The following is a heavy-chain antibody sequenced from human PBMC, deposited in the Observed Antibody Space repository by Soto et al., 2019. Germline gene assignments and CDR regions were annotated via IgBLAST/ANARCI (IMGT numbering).Heavy chain of an antibody. D-gene: IGHD2-2*01. CDR3: AKSSRQYASAIQAFFAP. J-gene: IGHJ5*02. Sequence: AAVKVSCKEPGDTFTSYYMRWVRQAPGPGLEWMGVINPNGGSTRLAQKFQGRVTMTSDTSTSTVYMELRGLKSEETAVYYFAKSSRQYASAIQAFFAPWGLGTLVTVSS. CDR1: GDTFTSYY. V-gene: IGHV1-46*01. CDR2: INPNGGST.